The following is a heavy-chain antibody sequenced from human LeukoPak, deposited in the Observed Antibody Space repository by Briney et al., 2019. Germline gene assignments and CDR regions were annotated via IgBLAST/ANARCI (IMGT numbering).Heavy chain of an antibody. CDR2: INSDGSTI. CDR1: GFTFSRYR. CDR3: VTGSGFAY. J-gene: IGHJ4*02. D-gene: IGHD6-19*01. Sequence: GGSLRLSGAASGFTFSRYRVNWVRQAPGEGLVWVSFINSDGSTITSADSVKGRFTTSRDNAKNTLYLQMNSLRAADTAVYYCVTGSGFAYWGQGTLVTVSS. V-gene: IGHV3-74*01.